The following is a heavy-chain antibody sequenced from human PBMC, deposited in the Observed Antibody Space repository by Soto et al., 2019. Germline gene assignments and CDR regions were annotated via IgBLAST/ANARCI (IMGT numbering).Heavy chain of an antibody. V-gene: IGHV6-1*01. CDR2: TYYRSKWYN. Sequence: SQTLSLTCAISGDSVSSNSAAWNWIRQSPSRGLEWLGRTYYRSKWYNDYAVSVKSRITINPDTSKNQFSLQLNSVTPEDTAVYYCARDHVLRFLEWLSNEYYGMDVWGQGTTVTVSS. J-gene: IGHJ6*02. CDR3: ARDHVLRFLEWLSNEYYGMDV. CDR1: GDSVSSNSAA. D-gene: IGHD3-3*01.